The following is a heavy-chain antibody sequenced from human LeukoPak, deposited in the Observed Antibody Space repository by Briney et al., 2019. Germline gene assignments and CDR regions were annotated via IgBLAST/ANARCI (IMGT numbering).Heavy chain of an antibody. CDR2: IIPIFGTA. CDR3: ARDAQSGSYAYGDNWFDP. CDR1: GGTFSSYA. Sequence: ASVKVSCKASGGTFSSYAISWVRQAPGQGLEWMGGIIPIFGTANYAQKFQGRVTITADESTSTAYMELSSLRSEDTAVYYCARDAQSGSYAYGDNWFDPWGQRTLVTVSS. D-gene: IGHD3-16*01. J-gene: IGHJ5*02. V-gene: IGHV1-69*01.